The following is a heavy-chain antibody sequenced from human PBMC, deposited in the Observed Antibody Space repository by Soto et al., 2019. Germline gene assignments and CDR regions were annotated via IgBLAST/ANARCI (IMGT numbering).Heavy chain of an antibody. Sequence: GGSLRLSCAVSGFTFSSHWMHWVRQAPGKGLMWVSRINSDGSTTNYADSVKGRFTVSRDNSKNTLYLQMNSLRAEDTAVYNCAKEPVGPDWYFDLWGRGTLVTVSS. V-gene: IGHV3-74*01. CDR2: INSDGSTT. CDR3: AKEPVGPDWYFDL. CDR1: GFTFSSHW. J-gene: IGHJ2*01.